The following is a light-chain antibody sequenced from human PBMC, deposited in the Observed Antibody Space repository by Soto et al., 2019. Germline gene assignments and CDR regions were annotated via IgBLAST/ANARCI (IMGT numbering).Light chain of an antibody. J-gene: IGLJ2*01. CDR2: GNN. CDR3: AACDGSLNHVL. CDR1: GSSIGTNT. V-gene: IGLV1-44*01. Sequence: QSVLTQPPSASGTPGQRVTISCSGSGSSIGTNTVNWYRQLPGTAPKLLIYGNNQRPSGVPDRFSGSKSGTSASLAISGLQSEDEADYYCAACDGSLNHVLFGGGTKLTVL.